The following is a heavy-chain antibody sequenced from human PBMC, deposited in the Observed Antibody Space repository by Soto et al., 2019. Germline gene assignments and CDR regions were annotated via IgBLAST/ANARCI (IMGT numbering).Heavy chain of an antibody. Sequence: QVQLVQSGAEVKKPGASVKVSCKASGYTFTSYGMSWVRQAPGQRLEWMGWINVYNGNTNYSQKFQGRVTITRDTSASTAYMELSSLRSEDTAVYYCARGDYDGIVDYWGQGTLITVSS. V-gene: IGHV1-3*01. CDR1: GYTFTSYG. D-gene: IGHD3-10*01. CDR3: ARGDYDGIVDY. CDR2: INVYNGNT. J-gene: IGHJ4*02.